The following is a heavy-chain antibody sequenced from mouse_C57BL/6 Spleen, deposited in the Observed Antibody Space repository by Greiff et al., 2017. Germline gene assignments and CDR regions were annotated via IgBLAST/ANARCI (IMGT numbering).Heavy chain of an antibody. D-gene: IGHD3-3*01. CDR2: INPNNGGT. CDR1: GYTFTDYY. V-gene: IGHV1-26*01. CDR3: ASGGPGYFDV. J-gene: IGHJ1*03. Sequence: EVQLQQSGPELVKPGASVKISCKASGYTFTDYYMNWVKQSHGKSLEWIGDINPNNGGTSYNQKFKGKATLTVDKSSSTAYMELRSLTSEDSAVYYCASGGPGYFDVWGTGTTVTVSS.